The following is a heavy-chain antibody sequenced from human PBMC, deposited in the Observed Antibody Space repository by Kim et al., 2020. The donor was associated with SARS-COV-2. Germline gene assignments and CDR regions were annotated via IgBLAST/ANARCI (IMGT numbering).Heavy chain of an antibody. V-gene: IGHV4-34*01. J-gene: IGHJ6*02. D-gene: IGHD6-13*01. CDR2: INHSGST. Sequence: SETLSLTCAVYGGSFSGYYWSWIRQPPGKGLEWIGEINHSGSTNYNPSLKSRVTISVDTSKNQFSLKLSSVTAADTAVYYCARASNHFYSSSWYPLDYYYGMDVWGQGTTVTVSS. CDR1: GGSFSGYY. CDR3: ARASNHFYSSSWYPLDYYYGMDV.